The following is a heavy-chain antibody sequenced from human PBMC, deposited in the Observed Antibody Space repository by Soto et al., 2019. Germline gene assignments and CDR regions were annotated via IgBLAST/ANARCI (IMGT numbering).Heavy chain of an antibody. J-gene: IGHJ6*02. Sequence: GGSLRLSCAASGFSFGSHWMSWVRQAPGKGLEWVANIKQDGGEKYYVDSVKGRFTISRDNAKNSPFLQMNSLGAEDAALYYCARAPYSPSTRYWFYNYGMDVWGQGTTVTVSS. CDR1: GFSFGSHW. CDR2: IKQDGGEK. D-gene: IGHD1-26*01. V-gene: IGHV3-7*03. CDR3: ARAPYSPSTRYWFYNYGMDV.